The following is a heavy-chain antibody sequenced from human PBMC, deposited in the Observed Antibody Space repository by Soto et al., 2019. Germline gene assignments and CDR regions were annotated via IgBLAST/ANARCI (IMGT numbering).Heavy chain of an antibody. CDR1: GGTFSSYA. J-gene: IGHJ4*02. Sequence: SVKVSCKASGGTFSSYAISWVRQAPGQGLEWMGGIIPIFGTANYAQKFQGRVTITADESTSTAYMELSSLRSEDTAVYYCARAVGLAYCGGDCYSGFDYWGQGTLVTAPQ. V-gene: IGHV1-69*13. D-gene: IGHD2-21*02. CDR2: IIPIFGTA. CDR3: ARAVGLAYCGGDCYSGFDY.